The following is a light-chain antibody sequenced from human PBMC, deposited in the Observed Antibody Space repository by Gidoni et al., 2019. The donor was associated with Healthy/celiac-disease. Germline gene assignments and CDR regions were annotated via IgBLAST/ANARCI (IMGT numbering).Light chain of an antibody. J-gene: IGKJ2*01. Sequence: DIVLTQAPGTLSLSPGDRATLSCRASQSVRSSYLDWYQQKPGQAPRLLIYGASSRVTGIPDRFSGSGSGTDFTLTISRLEPEDFAVYYCQQYGSSPYTFGQGTKLEI. V-gene: IGKV3-20*01. CDR2: GAS. CDR3: QQYGSSPYT. CDR1: QSVRSSY.